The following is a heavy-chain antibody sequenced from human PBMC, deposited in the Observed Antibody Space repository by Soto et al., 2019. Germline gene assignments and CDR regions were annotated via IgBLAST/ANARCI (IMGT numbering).Heavy chain of an antibody. Sequence: GGSLRLSCAASGFTVSDNYMSWVRQAPGKGLEWVSVIYRSGSTHYADSVKGRFTISRDNSKNTLYLQMNTLRAEDTAVYFCARELESYGLVMDVWRQGTTVTVSS. CDR2: IYRSGST. J-gene: IGHJ6*02. D-gene: IGHD3-16*01. CDR3: ARELESYGLVMDV. CDR1: GFTVSDNY. V-gene: IGHV3-53*01.